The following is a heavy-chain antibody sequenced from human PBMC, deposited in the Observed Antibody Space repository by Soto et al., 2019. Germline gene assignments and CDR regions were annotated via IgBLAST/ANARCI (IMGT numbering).Heavy chain of an antibody. CDR3: ARARGYYDILTGYYTFDY. J-gene: IGHJ4*02. D-gene: IGHD3-9*01. V-gene: IGHV1-8*01. CDR1: GYTFTSYD. Sequence: QVQLVQSGAEVKKPGASVKVSCKASGYTFTSYDINWVRQATGQGLEWMGWMNPNSGNTGYAQKFQGRVTMTRNTSISTAYMELSSLRSEDMAVYYCARARGYYDILTGYYTFDYWGQGTLVTVSS. CDR2: MNPNSGNT.